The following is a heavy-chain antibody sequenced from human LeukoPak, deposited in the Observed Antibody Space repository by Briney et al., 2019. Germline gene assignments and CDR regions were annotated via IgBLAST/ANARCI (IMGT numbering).Heavy chain of an antibody. Sequence: ASVKVSCKASGYTFTSYDINWVRQATGQGLEWMGWMNPNSGNTGYAQKFQGRVTMTRNTSISTAYMELSSLRSEDTAVYYCARGPFRRKLQAPYYFDYWGQGTLVTVSS. J-gene: IGHJ4*02. CDR2: MNPNSGNT. CDR3: ARGPFRRKLQAPYYFDY. D-gene: IGHD1-14*01. CDR1: GYTFTSYD. V-gene: IGHV1-8*01.